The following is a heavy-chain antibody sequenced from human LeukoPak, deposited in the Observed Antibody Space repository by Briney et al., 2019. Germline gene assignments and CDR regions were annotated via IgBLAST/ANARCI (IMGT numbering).Heavy chain of an antibody. CDR1: GGSFSGYY. Sequence: SETLSLTCAVYGGSFSGYYWSWIRRPPGKGLEWIGEINHGGSTNYNPSLKSRVTISVDTSKNQFSLKLSSVTAADTAVYYCASSPVSTWGDHPTVDWGQGTLVTVSS. CDR3: ASSPVSTWGDHPTVD. J-gene: IGHJ4*02. CDR2: INHGGST. D-gene: IGHD2-21*02. V-gene: IGHV4-34*01.